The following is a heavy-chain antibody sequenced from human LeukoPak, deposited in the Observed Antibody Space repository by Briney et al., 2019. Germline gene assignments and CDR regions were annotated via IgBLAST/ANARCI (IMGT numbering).Heavy chain of an antibody. CDR3: ARDRDYYDSSGPDY. Sequence: SETLSLTCTVSGGSISSGDYYWSWIRQPPGKVLEWVGYIYYSGSTYYNPSLKSRVTISVDTSKNQFSLKLSSVTAADTAVYCCARDRDYYDSSGPDYWGQGTLVTVSS. J-gene: IGHJ4*02. CDR1: GGSISSGDYY. CDR2: IYYSGST. V-gene: IGHV4-30-4*01. D-gene: IGHD3-22*01.